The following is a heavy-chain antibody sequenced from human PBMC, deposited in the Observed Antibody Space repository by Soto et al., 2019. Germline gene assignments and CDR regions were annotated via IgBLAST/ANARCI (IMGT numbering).Heavy chain of an antibody. CDR1: GFTFKKFA. Sequence: EVQLLESGGGLVQPGGSLRLSCEASGFTFKKFAFNWVRQAPGKGPEWVSSISGSGGNTFYADSVVGRFTISRDNFENTLYLQMNSLRPEDTAVYYCAKNVTYSYGHDAVDLWGQGTVVTGSS. V-gene: IGHV3-23*01. CDR2: ISGSGGNT. D-gene: IGHD5-18*01. CDR3: AKNVTYSYGHDAVDL. J-gene: IGHJ3*01.